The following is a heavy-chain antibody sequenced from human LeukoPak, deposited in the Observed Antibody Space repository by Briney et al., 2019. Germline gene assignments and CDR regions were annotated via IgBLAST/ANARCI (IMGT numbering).Heavy chain of an antibody. CDR3: ASEDGYSSH. J-gene: IGHJ4*02. Sequence: SETLSLTCTVSGASISSYYWSWIRQPPGKGLEWIGNIYYSGSTNYNSSLKSRVTISVDTSKKQFSLKLSSVTAADTAVYYCASEDGYSSHWGQGTLVTVSS. V-gene: IGHV4-59*12. CDR1: GASISSYY. D-gene: IGHD5-24*01. CDR2: IYYSGST.